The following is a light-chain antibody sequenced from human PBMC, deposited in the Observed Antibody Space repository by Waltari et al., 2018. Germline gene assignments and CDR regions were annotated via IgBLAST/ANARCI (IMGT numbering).Light chain of an antibody. CDR2: NPN. Sequence: QTVVTQEPSFSVSPGGTVTLTCGLTSGSVSPTYYPRWYQQTPGQAPRTPIYNPNPRSSGVPDRFSGSILGNKAALTITGAQADDESDYYCVLYMGNGIWVFGGGTKLTVL. J-gene: IGLJ3*02. V-gene: IGLV8-61*01. CDR3: VLYMGNGIWV. CDR1: SGSVSPTYY.